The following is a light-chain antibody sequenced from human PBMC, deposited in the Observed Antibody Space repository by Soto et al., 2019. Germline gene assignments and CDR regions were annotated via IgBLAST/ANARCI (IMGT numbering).Light chain of an antibody. CDR2: GAS. V-gene: IGKV1-33*01. Sequence: DIQMTQSPSSLSASVGDRVTITCQASQGINTYLNWYQQRPGKAPNLLIYGASNLETGVPSRFSGSGSGTDFTFTISSLQAEDIATYYCQQYKNYPYTFGQGTKLEIK. CDR3: QQYKNYPYT. J-gene: IGKJ2*01. CDR1: QGINTY.